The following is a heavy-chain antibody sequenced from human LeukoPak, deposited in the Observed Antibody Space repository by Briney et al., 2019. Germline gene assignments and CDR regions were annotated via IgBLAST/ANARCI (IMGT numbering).Heavy chain of an antibody. V-gene: IGHV3-74*01. CDR3: ARAYDYGDYGFDY. J-gene: IGHJ4*02. CDR1: GFTFSSYW. Sequence: GGSLRLSCAASGFTFSSYWMHWVRQAPGKGLVWVSRINSDGSSTSYADSVKGRFTISRDNAKNTLYLQMNSLRAEDTAVYYCARAYDYGDYGFDYWGQGTLVTVSS. D-gene: IGHD4-17*01. CDR2: INSDGSST.